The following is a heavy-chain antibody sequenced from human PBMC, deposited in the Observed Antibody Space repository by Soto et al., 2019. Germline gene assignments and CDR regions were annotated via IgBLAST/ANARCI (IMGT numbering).Heavy chain of an antibody. CDR2: IIPIFGTA. J-gene: IGHJ6*02. V-gene: IGHV1-69*01. CDR3: ARDSRHSSGYNPYGMDV. Sequence: QVQLVQSGAEVKKPGSSVKVSCKASGGTFSSYAISCVRQAPGQGLEWMGGIIPIFGTANYAQKFPVRVPLTADEPTSTAYMELSSLRSEDTAVYYFARDSRHSSGYNPYGMDVWGQGTTVTVSS. CDR1: GGTFSSYA. D-gene: IGHD3-22*01.